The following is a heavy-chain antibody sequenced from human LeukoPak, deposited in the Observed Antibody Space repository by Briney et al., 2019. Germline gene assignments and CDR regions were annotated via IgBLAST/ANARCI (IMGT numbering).Heavy chain of an antibody. CDR2: ISAYNGNT. CDR3: ARDLDGSGSYYTDY. CDR1: AYTFSNYG. V-gene: IGHV1-18*01. Sequence: ASVKVSCXASAYTFSNYGFNWVRQAPGQGLEWMGWISAYNGNTKYAQKLQGRFAMSTDTSTSTAYMELRSLTSDDTAVYYCARDLDGSGSYYTDYWGQGTLVTVSS. D-gene: IGHD3-10*01. J-gene: IGHJ4*02.